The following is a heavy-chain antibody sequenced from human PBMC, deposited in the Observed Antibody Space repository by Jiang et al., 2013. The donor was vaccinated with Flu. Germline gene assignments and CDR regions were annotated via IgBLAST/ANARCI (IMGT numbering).Heavy chain of an antibody. J-gene: IGHJ5*02. Sequence: SGAEVKKPGSSVKVSCKASGGTFSSYTISWVRRAPGQGLEWMGRIIPILGIANYAQKFQGRVTITADKSTSTAYMELSSLRSEDTAVYYCDCLHSSSWTGNWFDPWGQGTLVTVSS. V-gene: IGHV1-69*04. CDR2: IIPILGIA. CDR1: GGTFSSYT. CDR3: DCLHSSSWTGNWFDP. D-gene: IGHD6-13*01.